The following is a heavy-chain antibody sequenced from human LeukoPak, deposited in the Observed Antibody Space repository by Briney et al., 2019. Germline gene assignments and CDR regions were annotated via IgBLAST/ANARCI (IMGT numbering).Heavy chain of an antibody. J-gene: IGHJ4*02. CDR3: ARDRHVLRYFDWLTFFDY. CDR2: IKQDGSEK. D-gene: IGHD3-9*01. V-gene: IGHV3-7*03. Sequence: GGSRRLSCAASGSTFSSYAMSWVRQAPGKGLEWVANIKQDGSEKYYVDSVKGRFTISRDNAKNSLYLQMNSLRAEDTAVYYCARDRHVLRYFDWLTFFDYWGQGTLVTVSS. CDR1: GSTFSSYA.